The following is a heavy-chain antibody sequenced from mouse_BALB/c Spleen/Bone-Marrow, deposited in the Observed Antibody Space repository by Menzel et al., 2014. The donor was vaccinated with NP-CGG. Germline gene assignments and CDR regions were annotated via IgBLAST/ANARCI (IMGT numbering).Heavy chain of an antibody. CDR3: ARPDYYGYLNY. D-gene: IGHD1-1*01. J-gene: IGHJ2*01. V-gene: IGHV4-1*02. CDR2: INPDSRTI. Sequence: EVKVIESGGGLVQPGGSLKLSCAASGFDFSRYWRSWVRQAPGKGLEWIGEINPDSRTINYSPSLKDKFIISRDNAKNTLYLRLNKVRSEDTALYYCARPDYYGYLNYWGQGTTLTVSS. CDR1: GFDFSRYW.